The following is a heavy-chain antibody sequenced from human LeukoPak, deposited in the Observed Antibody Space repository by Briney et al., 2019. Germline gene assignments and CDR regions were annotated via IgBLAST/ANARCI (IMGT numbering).Heavy chain of an antibody. V-gene: IGHV3-43D*04. J-gene: IGHJ6*04. D-gene: IGHD5-18*01. CDR3: AKPLVGYSYGTDYYDMAV. Sequence: GGSLRLSCAASGFTFDDYAMHWVRQAPGKGLDWVSLISWDGGSTYYADSVKGRFTISRDNSKNSLYLQMNSLRAEDTALYYCAKPLVGYSYGTDYYDMAVWGKGTTVTVSS. CDR2: ISWDGGST. CDR1: GFTFDDYA.